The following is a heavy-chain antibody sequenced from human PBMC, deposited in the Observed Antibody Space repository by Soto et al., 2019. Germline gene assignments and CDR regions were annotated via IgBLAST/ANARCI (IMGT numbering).Heavy chain of an antibody. D-gene: IGHD3-10*01. CDR2: ISSNSGTI. V-gene: IGHV3-48*02. CDR1: GFIFTSYA. CDR3: ARDWYYYGSGSYYPFDY. J-gene: IGHJ4*02. Sequence: GVSLRLSCAASGFIFTSYAMNWVRQAPGKGLEWVSYISSNSGTIYYTDSVKGRFTISRDNTKNSLYLQMNSLRDEDTAVYYCARDWYYYGSGSYYPFDYWGQGTLVTVSS.